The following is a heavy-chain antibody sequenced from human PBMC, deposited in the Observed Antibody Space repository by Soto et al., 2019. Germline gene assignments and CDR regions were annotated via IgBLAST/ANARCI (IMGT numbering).Heavy chain of an antibody. V-gene: IGHV4-59*08. CDR1: GGSISRDY. J-gene: IGHJ6*02. CDR3: ARLSKVYGTYV. Sequence: QVQLQASGPGLVKPSETMSLTCTVSGGSISRDYWSWIRQPPGKGLELIGYVYYSGSTHYNPSLKGRVTISGDISNTHFSLKLSSVTAADTAVYYCARLSKVYGTYVWGQGTTVIVSS. CDR2: VYYSGST.